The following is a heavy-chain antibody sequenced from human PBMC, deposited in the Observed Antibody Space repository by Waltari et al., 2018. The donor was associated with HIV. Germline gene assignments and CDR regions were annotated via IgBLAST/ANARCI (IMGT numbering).Heavy chain of an antibody. Sequence: QLQLQESGPALVKPSETLSLTCTVSTGYITQSYYWCWVRQFPGTGLEGLGTIYSNGVTNYAPPLKTRVALSVDTSKNQFSLRVTAVNAADTSLYCCVALTTVTGTIDNRGQGTLVSISS. J-gene: IGHJ4*02. V-gene: IGHV4-39*01. CDR1: TGYITQSYY. D-gene: IGHD6-19*01. CDR3: VALTTVTGTIDN. CDR2: IYSNGVT.